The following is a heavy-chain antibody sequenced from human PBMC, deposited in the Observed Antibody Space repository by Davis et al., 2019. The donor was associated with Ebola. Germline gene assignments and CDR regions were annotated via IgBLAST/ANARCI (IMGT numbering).Heavy chain of an antibody. CDR2: INSDGSIT. V-gene: IGHV3-74*01. CDR1: GFTFSSYW. CDR3: AKEGVAAAGPGWFDP. D-gene: IGHD6-13*01. J-gene: IGHJ5*02. Sequence: HTGGSLRLSCEASGFTFSSYWMHWVRQAPGKGLVWVSRINSDGSITNYADSVKGRFTISRDNSKNTLYLQMNSLRAEDTAVYYCAKEGVAAAGPGWFDPWGQGTLVTVSS.